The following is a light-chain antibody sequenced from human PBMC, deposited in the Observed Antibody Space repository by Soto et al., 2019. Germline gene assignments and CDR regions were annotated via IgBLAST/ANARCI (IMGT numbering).Light chain of an antibody. V-gene: IGKV1-33*01. Sequence: DIQMTQSPSSLSASVGDRVTITCQASQDIKNYLNWYQQKSGKAPKLLIYDASDLETGVPSRFSGSGSGTDFTFPINSLQPEGIATYYFQQYDNHPLTFGGGNKVEIK. CDR2: DAS. J-gene: IGKJ4*01. CDR1: QDIKNY. CDR3: QQYDNHPLT.